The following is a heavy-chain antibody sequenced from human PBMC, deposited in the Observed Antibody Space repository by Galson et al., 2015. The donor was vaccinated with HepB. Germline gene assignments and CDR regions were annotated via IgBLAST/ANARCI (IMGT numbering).Heavy chain of an antibody. D-gene: IGHD6-13*01. CDR3: WAAGVLEDFDF. J-gene: IGHJ4*02. Sequence: SVKVSCKASTYNPMKYYIHWVRQAPGQGLEWMGSINPSAGRTKYAQKFQGRVTMTRDTSTSTVYMELSSLRSGDTAVYFCWAAGVLEDFDFWGQGTQVTVSS. CDR2: INPSAGRT. V-gene: IGHV1-46*01. CDR1: TYNPMKYY.